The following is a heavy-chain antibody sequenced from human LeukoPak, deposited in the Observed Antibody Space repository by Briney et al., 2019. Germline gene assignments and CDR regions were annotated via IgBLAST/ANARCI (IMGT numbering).Heavy chain of an antibody. V-gene: IGHV3-72*01. J-gene: IGHJ4*02. Sequence: PGGSLRLSCAASGFTFSDHYMDWVRQAPGKGLEWVGRSRNKANGYTTEYAASVKGRFTISRDDSKNSLYLQMNSLRAEDTAVYYCARGRVGATGYWGQGTLVTVSS. D-gene: IGHD1-26*01. CDR2: SRNKANGYTT. CDR3: ARGRVGATGY. CDR1: GFTFSDHY.